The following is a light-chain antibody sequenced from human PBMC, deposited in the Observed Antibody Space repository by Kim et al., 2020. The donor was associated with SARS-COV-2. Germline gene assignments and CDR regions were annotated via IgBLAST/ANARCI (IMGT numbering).Light chain of an antibody. CDR3: QAWDSSTVV. V-gene: IGLV3-1*01. CDR1: KLGDKY. CDR2: QDT. J-gene: IGLJ2*01. Sequence: SLSPGQTASITCSGDKLGDKYACWYQQKPGQSPVLVIYQDTKRPSGIHERFSGSNSGNTATLTLSGTQAMDEADYYCQAWDSSTVVFGGGTQLTVL.